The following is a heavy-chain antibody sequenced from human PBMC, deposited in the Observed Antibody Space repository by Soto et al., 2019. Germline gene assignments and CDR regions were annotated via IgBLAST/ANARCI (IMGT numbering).Heavy chain of an antibody. J-gene: IGHJ6*02. CDR1: GGTFSSYA. Sequence: GASVKVSCKASGGTFSSYAISWVRQAPRQGLEWMGGIIPIFGTANYAQKFQGRVTITADKSTSTAYMELSSLRSEDTAVYYCASAPGGDYYYYYGMDVWGQGTTVTVSS. D-gene: IGHD3-10*01. CDR2: IIPIFGTA. CDR3: ASAPGGDYYYYYGMDV. V-gene: IGHV1-69*06.